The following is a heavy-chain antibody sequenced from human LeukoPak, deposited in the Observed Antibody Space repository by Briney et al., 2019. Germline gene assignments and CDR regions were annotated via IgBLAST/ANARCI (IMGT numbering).Heavy chain of an antibody. J-gene: IGHJ4*02. D-gene: IGHD3-10*01. CDR2: ISAYNGNT. Sequence: ASVKVSCKASGYTFTSYGISWVRQAPGQGLEWMGWISAYNGNTNYAQKLQGRVTMTTDTSTSTAYMELRSLRSDDTAVYYCAREITMVRGVPLYYFDYWGQGTLVTVSA. V-gene: IGHV1-18*04. CDR1: GYTFTSYG. CDR3: AREITMVRGVPLYYFDY.